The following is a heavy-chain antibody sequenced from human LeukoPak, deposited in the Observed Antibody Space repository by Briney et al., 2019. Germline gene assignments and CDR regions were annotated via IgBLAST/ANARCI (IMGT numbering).Heavy chain of an antibody. D-gene: IGHD3-10*01. CDR2: IKQDGSEK. CDR3: ARVGTPQTGLFAFDI. Sequence: GGSLRLSCAASGFTFSSYWMTWVRQAPGKGLEWVANIKQDGSEKYYVDSVKGRFTIFRDNAKNSLFLQMNSLRAEDTAVYYCARVGTPQTGLFAFDIWGQGTMVTVSS. J-gene: IGHJ3*02. V-gene: IGHV3-7*01. CDR1: GFTFSSYW.